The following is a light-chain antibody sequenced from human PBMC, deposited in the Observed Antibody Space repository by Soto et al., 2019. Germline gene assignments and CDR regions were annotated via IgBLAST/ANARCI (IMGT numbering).Light chain of an antibody. CDR1: QSISFY. V-gene: IGKV1-39*01. J-gene: IGKJ1*01. Sequence: DIQMTQSPSSLPASVGDRVTISCRASQSISFYLNWYRQKPGKAPKLLIYTASNVQSGVPSRISGSGSGTDFTLTISSLQPEDFATYYCQQSYNMPRTFGQGTKVDIK. CDR2: TAS. CDR3: QQSYNMPRT.